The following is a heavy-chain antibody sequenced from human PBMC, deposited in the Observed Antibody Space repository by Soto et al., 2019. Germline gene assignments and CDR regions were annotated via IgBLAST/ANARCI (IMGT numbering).Heavy chain of an antibody. CDR3: ARRKLEMMYVGWFDP. CDR1: GDSISSRNW. CDR2: IHHSGST. V-gene: IGHV4-4*02. J-gene: IGHJ5*02. Sequence: QVQLQESGPGLVKPSETLSLTCAVSGDSISSRNWCSWVRQTPGKGLEYIGEIHHSGSTNYNPSLKSRVTMSVDKSKNQFSLNLNSVTAADTAIYYCARRKLEMMYVGWFDPWGQGTLVTVSS. D-gene: IGHD2-8*01.